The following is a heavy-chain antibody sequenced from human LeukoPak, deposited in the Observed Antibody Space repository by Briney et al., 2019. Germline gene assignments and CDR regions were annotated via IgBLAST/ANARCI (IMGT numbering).Heavy chain of an antibody. J-gene: IGHJ4*02. CDR3: ARGIVPAAFDY. V-gene: IGHV3-21*01. CDR1: GSTFSSYS. D-gene: IGHD2-2*01. Sequence: PGGSLRLSCEASGSTFSSYSMNWVRQAPGKGLEWVSSISSSSDHIAYADSVKGRFTISRDNAKNALYLQVNSLRAEDTAVYYCARGIVPAAFDYWGQGTLVTVSS. CDR2: ISSSSDHI.